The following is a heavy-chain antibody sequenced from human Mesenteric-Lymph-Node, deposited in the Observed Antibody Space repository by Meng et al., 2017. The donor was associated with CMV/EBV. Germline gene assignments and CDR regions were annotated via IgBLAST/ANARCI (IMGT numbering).Heavy chain of an antibody. CDR2: ISSNGHSI. V-gene: IGHV3-64*02. D-gene: IGHD2-15*01. Sequence: GESLKISCAASGFTFIKYPMHWVRQAPGRGLEYVSGISSNGHSIYYADSVKGRFTISRDDSKNTLYLQMNSLRAEDTAVYYCARDCSGGSCYPDYYYYGMDVWGQGTTVTVSS. CDR3: ARDCSGGSCYPDYYYYGMDV. J-gene: IGHJ6*02. CDR1: GFTFIKYP.